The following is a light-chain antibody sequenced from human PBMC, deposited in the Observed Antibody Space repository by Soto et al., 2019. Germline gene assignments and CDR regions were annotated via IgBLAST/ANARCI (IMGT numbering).Light chain of an antibody. CDR3: QQYGSSPPT. CDR2: GAS. CDR1: QSVSSDS. V-gene: IGKV3-20*01. Sequence: EIVMTQSPATLSVSPGERATLSCRASQSVSSDSLAWYQQKPGQAPRLLIYGASSRATGIPDRFSGSGSGTDFTLTVSRLEPEDFAVFYCQQYGSSPPTFGQGTKVDIK. J-gene: IGKJ2*01.